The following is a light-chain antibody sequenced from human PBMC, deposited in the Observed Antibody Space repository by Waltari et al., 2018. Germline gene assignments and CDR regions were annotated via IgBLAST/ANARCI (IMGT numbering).Light chain of an antibody. V-gene: IGLV9-49*03. CDR1: SGYSNHK. CDR3: GADHASGNNFVVA. CDR2: VGTGGIVG. J-gene: IGLJ2*01. Sequence: PVVTQPPSASASLGASATLTCPLTSGYSNHKAARYQQRPGAGPQFVMRVGTGGIVGSKGDGIPDRFSVLGSGLNRYVTIKNIQEEDESDYHCGADHASGNNFVVAFGGGTKLAVL.